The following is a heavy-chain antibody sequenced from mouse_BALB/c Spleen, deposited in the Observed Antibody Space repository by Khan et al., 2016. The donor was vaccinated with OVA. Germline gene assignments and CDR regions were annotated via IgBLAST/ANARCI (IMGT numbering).Heavy chain of an antibody. CDR3: AKGLYGSSYDYAMDY. CDR1: GFSLTNYG. Sequence: QVQLKQSGPGLVQPSQSLSITCTVSGFSLTNYGVHWVRQSLGKGLEWLGVIWRGGSTDYNAVLMSRLSITKDNSKSQVFFKMNSLQADDTAIYYCAKGLYGSSYDYAMDYWGQGTSVTVSS. J-gene: IGHJ4*01. V-gene: IGHV2-5*01. D-gene: IGHD1-1*01. CDR2: IWRGGST.